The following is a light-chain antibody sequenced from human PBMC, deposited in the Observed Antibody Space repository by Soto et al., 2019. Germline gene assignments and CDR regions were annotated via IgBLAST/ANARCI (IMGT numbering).Light chain of an antibody. CDR1: QTVASNF. J-gene: IGKJ4*01. V-gene: IGKV3-20*01. CDR2: GAS. Sequence: EVVLTQSPGTLSFSPGDRATLSCRASQTVASNFLAWYQHKPGQSPRLLIYGASTRATDIPDRFSGSGSGPDFTLTISRLEPEDSAVYYCQQYGTSPPLTFGGGTKVEIK. CDR3: QQYGTSPPLT.